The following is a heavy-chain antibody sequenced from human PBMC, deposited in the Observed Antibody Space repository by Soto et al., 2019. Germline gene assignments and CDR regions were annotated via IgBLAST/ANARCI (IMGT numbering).Heavy chain of an antibody. CDR2: ISDSGSNT. CDR1: GFKISSSS. CDR3: AKDSGYQLPDNYFYYGLDV. J-gene: IGHJ6*02. Sequence: GGSLRLSCAAFGFKISSSSMNWVRQAPERGLEWVAYISDSGSNTLYADSVKGRFAVSRDNVKNTLSLQMNSLRPEDTAVYYCAKDSGYQLPDNYFYYGLDVWGQGTTVTVSS. D-gene: IGHD2-2*01. V-gene: IGHV3-48*01.